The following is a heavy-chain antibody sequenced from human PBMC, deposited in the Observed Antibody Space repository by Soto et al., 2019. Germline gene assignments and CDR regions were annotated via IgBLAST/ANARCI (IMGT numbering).Heavy chain of an antibody. V-gene: IGHV4-31*03. Sequence: SETLSLTCTVSGGSISSGGYYWSWIRQHPGKGLEWIGYIYYSGSTYYNPSLKSRVTISVDTSKNQFSLKLSSVTAADTAVYYCARDHINGWKFDYWGRGTLVTVSS. CDR3: ARDHINGWKFDY. CDR1: GGSISSGGYY. J-gene: IGHJ4*02. CDR2: IYYSGST. D-gene: IGHD6-19*01.